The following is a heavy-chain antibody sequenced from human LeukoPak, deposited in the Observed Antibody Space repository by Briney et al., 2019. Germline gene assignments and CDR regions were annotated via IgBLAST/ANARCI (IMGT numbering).Heavy chain of an antibody. V-gene: IGHV3-11*01. CDR2: ISSNGSNI. CDR3: ARYYSSSCYFYSAFDI. J-gene: IGHJ3*02. Sequence: GGSLRLSCAASGFTFSDYYMSWIRQVPGEGREWVSYISSNGSNIYYADSVKGRFTISRDNAKNSLYLQMNSLRAEDTAVYYCARYYSSSCYFYSAFDIWGQGTMVTVSS. D-gene: IGHD6-13*01. CDR1: GFTFSDYY.